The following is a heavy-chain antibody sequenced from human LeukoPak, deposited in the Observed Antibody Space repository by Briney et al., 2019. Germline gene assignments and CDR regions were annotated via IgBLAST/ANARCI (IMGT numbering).Heavy chain of an antibody. J-gene: IGHJ6*03. V-gene: IGHV1-2*02. CDR2: INPNSGGT. Sequence: ASVKVSCKASGYTFTGYYMHRVRQAPGQGLEWMGWINPNSGGTNYAQRFQGRVTMTRDTSISTAYMEVSRLRSEDTAVYYCARAGGSYSSYYYYMDVWGKGTTVTVSS. CDR1: GYTFTGYY. D-gene: IGHD1-26*01. CDR3: ARAGGSYSSYYYYMDV.